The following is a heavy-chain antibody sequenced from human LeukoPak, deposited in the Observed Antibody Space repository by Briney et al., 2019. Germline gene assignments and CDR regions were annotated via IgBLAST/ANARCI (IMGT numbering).Heavy chain of an antibody. CDR1: GGTFSSYA. D-gene: IGHD3-16*01. J-gene: IGHJ4*02. CDR2: IIPIFGTA. V-gene: IGHV1-69*13. Sequence: SVKVSCKASGGTFSSYAISWVRQAPGQGLEWMGGIIPIFGTANYAQKFQGRVTITADESTSTAYMELSSLRSDDTAVYYCAKREAAGEFDYWGQGTLVTVSS. CDR3: AKREAAGEFDY.